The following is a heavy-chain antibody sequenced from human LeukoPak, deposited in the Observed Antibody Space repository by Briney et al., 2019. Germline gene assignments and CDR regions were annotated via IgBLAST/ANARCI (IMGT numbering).Heavy chain of an antibody. CDR1: GFTFSIFA. CDR3: ARDRLRDPNDAFDI. CDR2: ISSSGSNT. Sequence: GGSLRLSCAASGFTFSIFAMHCVRQAPGRGLEYVSAISSSGSNTDYVVSVRGTFTIARDNSTITLYLKMGSVRDEDMAVYSCARDRLRDPNDAFDIWGQGTMVTVSS. V-gene: IGHV3-64*02. J-gene: IGHJ3*02.